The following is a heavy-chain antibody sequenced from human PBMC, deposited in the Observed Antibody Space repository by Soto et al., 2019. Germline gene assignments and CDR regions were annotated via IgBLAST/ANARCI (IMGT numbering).Heavy chain of an antibody. CDR3: ARQGRAAAGGSFFYGLDV. V-gene: IGHV4-39*01. CDR2: IYYSGST. D-gene: IGHD6-13*01. J-gene: IGHJ6*02. Sequence: PSETLSLTCTVSGGSISSSSYYWGWIRQPPGKGLEWIGSIYYSGSTYYNPSLKSRVTISVDTSKNQFSLKLSSVTAADTAVYYCARQGRAAAGGSFFYGLDVWGQGTTVS. CDR1: GGSISSSSYY.